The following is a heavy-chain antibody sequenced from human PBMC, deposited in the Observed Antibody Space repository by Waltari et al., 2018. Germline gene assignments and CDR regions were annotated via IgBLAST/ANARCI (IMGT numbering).Heavy chain of an antibody. CDR2: IYTSGST. Sequence: QVQLQESGPGLVKPSQTLSLTCTVSGGSISSGSYYWSWIRQPAGKGLECIGYIYTSGSTNSNPTLKSRVTISVDTSKNQVSLKLSSVTAADTAVYYCAREADYGDYVYFDYWGQGTLVTVSS. V-gene: IGHV4-61*09. CDR3: AREADYGDYVYFDY. J-gene: IGHJ4*02. CDR1: GGSISSGSYY. D-gene: IGHD4-17*01.